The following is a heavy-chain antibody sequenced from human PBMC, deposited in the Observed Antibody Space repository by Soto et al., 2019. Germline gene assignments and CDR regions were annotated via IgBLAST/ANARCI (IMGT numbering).Heavy chain of an antibody. D-gene: IGHD3-10*01. Sequence: QVQLQQWGAGLLKPSETLSLTCAVYGGSFSGYYWSWIRQPPWKGLEWIGEINHSGSTNYNPSLKRRVTISVATSKNQCSLKLSSVTAADTAVYYCARGGIWFGELSGYWGQGTLVTVSS. CDR2: INHSGST. V-gene: IGHV4-34*01. CDR3: ARGGIWFGELSGY. CDR1: GGSFSGYY. J-gene: IGHJ4*02.